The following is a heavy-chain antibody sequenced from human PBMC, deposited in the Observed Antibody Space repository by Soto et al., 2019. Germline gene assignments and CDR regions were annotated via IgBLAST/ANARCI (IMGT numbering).Heavy chain of an antibody. CDR3: AREGNLRRWLQSLDY. Sequence: SETLSLTCTLSGDSISAYSWSWVRQPPGKGLEWIGNIHYNGNTKYNPPLKSRVTMSVDTSKNQFSLKLISVTAPDTARYFCAREGNLRRWLQSLDYWGQGTLVTVSS. J-gene: IGHJ4*02. CDR1: GDSISAYS. D-gene: IGHD3-10*01. CDR2: IHYNGNT. V-gene: IGHV4-59*01.